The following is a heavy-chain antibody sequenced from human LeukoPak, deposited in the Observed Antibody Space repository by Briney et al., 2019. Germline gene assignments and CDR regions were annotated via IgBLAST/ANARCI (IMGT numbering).Heavy chain of an antibody. J-gene: IGHJ6*03. Sequence: SETLSLTCTVSGYSISSGYYWGWIRQPPGKGLEWIGSIYHSGSTYYNPSLKSRVTISVDTSKNQFSLKLTSVTAADTAVYYCTASRYCSSTSCHPLDYYYYYMDVWGKGTTVTVSS. CDR2: IYHSGST. CDR1: GYSISSGYY. D-gene: IGHD2-2*01. CDR3: TASRYCSSTSCHPLDYYYYYMDV. V-gene: IGHV4-38-2*02.